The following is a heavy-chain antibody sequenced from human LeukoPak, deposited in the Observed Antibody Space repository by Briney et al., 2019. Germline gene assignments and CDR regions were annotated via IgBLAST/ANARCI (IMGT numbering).Heavy chain of an antibody. CDR3: ARVHGSIDF. V-gene: IGHV1-8*01. Sequence: ASVKVSCKASGYTFTSYDINWVRQATGQGLEWMGWINLNSGDTGYAQNFQGRLTMTRDTSINTAYMELSTLRSEDTAFYYCARVHGSIDFWGPGTLVTVSS. J-gene: IGHJ4*02. CDR2: INLNSGDT. D-gene: IGHD1-26*01. CDR1: GYTFTSYD.